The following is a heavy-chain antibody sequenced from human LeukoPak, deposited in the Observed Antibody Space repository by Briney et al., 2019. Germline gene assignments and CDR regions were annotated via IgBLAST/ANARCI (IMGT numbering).Heavy chain of an antibody. CDR3: AREGITGTTSFDY. V-gene: IGHV1-2*02. J-gene: IGHJ4*02. CDR1: RFTFTTYA. D-gene: IGHD1-20*01. Sequence: ASVKVSFKASRFTFTTYAITWVRQAAGQGLEWMGWINPNSGGTNYAQKFQGRVTMTRDTSISTAYMELSRLRSDDTAVYYCAREGITGTTSFDYWGQGTLVTVSS. CDR2: INPNSGGT.